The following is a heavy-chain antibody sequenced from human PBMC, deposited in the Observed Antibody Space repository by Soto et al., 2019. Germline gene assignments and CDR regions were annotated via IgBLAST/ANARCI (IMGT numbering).Heavy chain of an antibody. V-gene: IGHV3-64*01. Sequence: EVHLVESGGGLVQPGGSLRLSCAASGFIFSSYAMHWVRQAPGKGLEYVSAINPNGDRTYYANSVKGRFTISRDNSKSTLYLQMGSLSAEDMAVYYCASAGSGYDHWGQGTLVTVSS. CDR2: INPNGDRT. CDR1: GFIFSSYA. CDR3: ASAGSGYDH. J-gene: IGHJ5*02. D-gene: IGHD5-12*01.